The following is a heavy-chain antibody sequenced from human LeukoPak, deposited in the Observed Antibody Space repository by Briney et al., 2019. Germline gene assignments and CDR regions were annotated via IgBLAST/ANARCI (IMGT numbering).Heavy chain of an antibody. D-gene: IGHD5-12*01. CDR2: ISYDANNE. CDR1: GFTFSNYA. CDR3: ARDPEIVATIEYYFDY. Sequence: GGSLRLSCAASGFTFSNYAMHWVRQAPGKGLEWVAVISYDANNEYYADSVKGRFTISRDNSKNTLYLQMNSLRAEDTAVYYCARDPEIVATIEYYFDYWGQGTLVTVSS. V-gene: IGHV3-30*04. J-gene: IGHJ4*02.